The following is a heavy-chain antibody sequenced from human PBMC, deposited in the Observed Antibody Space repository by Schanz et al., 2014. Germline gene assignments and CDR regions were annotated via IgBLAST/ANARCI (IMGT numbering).Heavy chain of an antibody. V-gene: IGHV3-23*01. CDR1: EFTFRTDA. CDR2: ISASGGDT. CDR3: AASSGWHPSTDY. J-gene: IGHJ4*02. Sequence: DVHLLESGGGLVQPGGSLRLSCAASEFTFRTDAMSWVRQAPGKGLEWLSVISASGGDTYYADSVKGRFTISRDNAKSSLYLQMNSLRVEDTAVYYCAASSGWHPSTDYWGQGTLVTVSS. D-gene: IGHD6-19*01.